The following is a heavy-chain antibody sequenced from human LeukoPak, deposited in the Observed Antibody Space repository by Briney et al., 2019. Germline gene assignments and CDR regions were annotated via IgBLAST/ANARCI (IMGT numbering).Heavy chain of an antibody. V-gene: IGHV4-59*01. CDR1: GGSISSYY. D-gene: IGHD3-22*01. Sequence: SETLSLTCTASGGSISSYYGSWIRQSPGKGLEWIGYIYYSGSTGYNPSLKSRVTISVDTSKNQFSLELSSVTAADTAVYYCARSYDSRGYYYYGMDVWGQGTTVTVSS. CDR2: IYYSGST. CDR3: ARSYDSRGYYYYGMDV. J-gene: IGHJ6*02.